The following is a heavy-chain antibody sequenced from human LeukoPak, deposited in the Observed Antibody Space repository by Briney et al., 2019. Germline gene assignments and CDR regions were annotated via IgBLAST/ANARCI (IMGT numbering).Heavy chain of an antibody. CDR3: ARAYGPYSSGHYYFDY. V-gene: IGHV1-69*04. D-gene: IGHD6-19*01. CDR2: IIPILGIA. Sequence: SVKVSCKASGGTFSSYAISWVRQAPGQGLEWMGRIIPILGIANYAQKFQGRVTITADKSTSTAYMELSSLRSEDTAVYYCARAYGPYSSGHYYFDYWGQGTLVTVSS. CDR1: GGTFSSYA. J-gene: IGHJ4*02.